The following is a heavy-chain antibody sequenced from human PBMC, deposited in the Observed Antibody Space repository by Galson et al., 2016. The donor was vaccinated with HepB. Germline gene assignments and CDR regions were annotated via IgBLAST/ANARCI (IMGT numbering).Heavy chain of an antibody. J-gene: IGHJ4*02. CDR3: ARASYYYDSSDYRASYYFDY. CDR2: ISTSSSPM. V-gene: IGHV3-21*01. Sequence: SLRLSCAASGITFNTYNMVWVRQAPGKGLEWVSYISTSSSPMSYRDSVKGRFTISRDNTKNSLYLQLNSLRAEDTAVYYCARASYYYDSSDYRASYYFDYWGQGTLVTVSS. D-gene: IGHD3-22*01. CDR1: GITFNTYN.